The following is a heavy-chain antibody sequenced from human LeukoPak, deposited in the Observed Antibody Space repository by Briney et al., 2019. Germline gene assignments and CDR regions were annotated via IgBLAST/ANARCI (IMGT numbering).Heavy chain of an antibody. D-gene: IGHD3-22*01. V-gene: IGHV1-18*01. CDR1: GYTFTSYG. CDR2: VSAYNGNT. Sequence: ASVKVSCKASGYTFTSYGISWVRQAPGQGLEWMGWVSAYNGNTNYAQKLQGRVTMTTDTSTNTAYMELRSLRSDDTAVYYCASTELYYDSSGYSPIDFDYWGQGTLVTVSS. J-gene: IGHJ4*02. CDR3: ASTELYYDSSGYSPIDFDY.